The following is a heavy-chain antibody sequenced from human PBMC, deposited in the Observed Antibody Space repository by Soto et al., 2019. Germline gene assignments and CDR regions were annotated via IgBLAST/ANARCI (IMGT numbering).Heavy chain of an antibody. CDR1: GGTFSSYA. J-gene: IGHJ4*02. D-gene: IGHD3-22*01. CDR3: ARETSDYYDSSGYYSFDY. Sequence: SVKLSCKASGGTFSSYAISWVRQAPGQGLEWMGGIIPIFGTANYAQKFQGRVTITADESTSAAYMELSSLRSEDTAVYYCARETSDYYDSSGYYSFDYWGQGTLVTVSS. CDR2: IIPIFGTA. V-gene: IGHV1-69*13.